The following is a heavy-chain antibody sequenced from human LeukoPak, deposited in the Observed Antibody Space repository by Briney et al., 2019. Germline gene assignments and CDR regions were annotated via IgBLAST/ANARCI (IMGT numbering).Heavy chain of an antibody. CDR3: ARDSEKWEILNYFDY. V-gene: IGHV3-21*01. CDR2: ISSSSSYI. D-gene: IGHD1-26*01. Sequence: GGSLRLSCAASGFTFSSYSMNWVRQAPGKGLEWVSSISSSSSYIYYADSVKGRFTISRDNAKNSLYLQMNSLRAEDTAVYYCARDSEKWEILNYFDYWGQGTLVTVSS. J-gene: IGHJ4*02. CDR1: GFTFSSYS.